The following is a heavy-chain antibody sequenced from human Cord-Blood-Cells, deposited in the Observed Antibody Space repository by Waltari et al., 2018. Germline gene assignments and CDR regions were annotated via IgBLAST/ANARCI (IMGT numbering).Heavy chain of an antibody. CDR1: GGTFSSSA. V-gene: IGHV1-69*06. CDR2: VIPIFGTA. J-gene: IGHJ4*02. Sequence: QVQLVQSGAEVKKPGSSVKVSCKASGGTFSSSAISWVRQAPGQGLEWMGGVIPIFGTANYAQKFQGRVTITADKSTSTAYMELSSLRSEDTAVYYCARTPNYYDSSGYYYFDYWGQGTLVTVSS. D-gene: IGHD3-22*01. CDR3: ARTPNYYDSSGYYYFDY.